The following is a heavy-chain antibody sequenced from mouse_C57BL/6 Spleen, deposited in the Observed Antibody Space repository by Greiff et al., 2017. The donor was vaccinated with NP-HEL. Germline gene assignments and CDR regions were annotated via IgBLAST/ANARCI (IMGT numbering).Heavy chain of an antibody. CDR3: ACNFNYFDY. D-gene: IGHD2-1*01. Sequence: VQLQQSGAELVRPGTSVKVSCKASGYAFTNYLIEWVKQRPGQGLEWIGVINPGSGGTNSNEKFKGKATLTADKSSSTAYIQLSSLTSEDSAVYCCACNFNYFDYWGQGTTLTVSS. V-gene: IGHV1-54*01. CDR1: GYAFTNYL. J-gene: IGHJ2*01. CDR2: INPGSGGT.